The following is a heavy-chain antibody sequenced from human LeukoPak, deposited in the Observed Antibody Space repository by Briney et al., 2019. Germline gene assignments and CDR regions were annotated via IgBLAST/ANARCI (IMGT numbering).Heavy chain of an antibody. CDR1: GYTLTELS. V-gene: IGHV1-24*01. CDR2: FDPEDGET. Sequence: ASVKVSCKVSGYTLTELSMHWVRQAPGKGLEWMGGFDPEDGETIYAQKFQGRVTMTEDTSTDTAYMELSNLRSEDTAVYYCARSPPRRGTRTRSGGWFDPWGQGTLVTVSS. J-gene: IGHJ5*02. CDR3: ARSPPRRGTRTRSGGWFDP. D-gene: IGHD1/OR15-1a*01.